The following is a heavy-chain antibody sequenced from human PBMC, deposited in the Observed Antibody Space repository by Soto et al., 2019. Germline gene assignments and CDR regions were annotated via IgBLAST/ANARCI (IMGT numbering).Heavy chain of an antibody. CDR1: GGSISSSSYY. CDR2: IYYSGST. J-gene: IGHJ5*02. D-gene: IGHD1-26*01. Sequence: QLQLQESGPGLVKPSETLSLTCTVSGGSISSSSYYWGWIRQPPGKGLEWIGSIYYSGSTYYNPSLKSRVTISVDTSKNQFSLKLSSVTAADTAVYYCARHEWELRFDPWGQGTLVTVSS. V-gene: IGHV4-39*01. CDR3: ARHEWELRFDP.